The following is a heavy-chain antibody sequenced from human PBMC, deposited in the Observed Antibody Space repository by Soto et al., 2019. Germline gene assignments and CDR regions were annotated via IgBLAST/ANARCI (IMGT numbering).Heavy chain of an antibody. Sequence: QVQVVQSRAEVKKPGASVKMSCKASGYSFTTYAMHWVRQAPGQRLEWMAWINGGNGNTKYSQKFQDRVTITWDTSANIAYMELSSLRSEDSAVYYCARGKGMEENYYYHGMDVWGQGTTVSVSS. CDR3: ARGKGMEENYYYHGMDV. V-gene: IGHV1-3*01. J-gene: IGHJ6*02. CDR1: GYSFTTYA. D-gene: IGHD1-1*01. CDR2: INGGNGNT.